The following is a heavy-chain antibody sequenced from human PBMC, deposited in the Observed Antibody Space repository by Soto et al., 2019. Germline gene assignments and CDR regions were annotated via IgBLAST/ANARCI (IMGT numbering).Heavy chain of an antibody. D-gene: IGHD3-10*01. CDR3: ARDTHYYGSGSYYKDY. V-gene: IGHV1-3*01. J-gene: IGHJ4*02. CDR2: INAGNGNT. CDR1: GYTFTSYA. Sequence: GASVKVSCKASGYTFTSYAMHWGRQAPGQRLEWMGWINAGNGNTSYAQKFQGRVTMTRDTSTSTVYMELSSLRSEDTAVYYCARDTHYYGSGSYYKDYWGQGTLVTVSS.